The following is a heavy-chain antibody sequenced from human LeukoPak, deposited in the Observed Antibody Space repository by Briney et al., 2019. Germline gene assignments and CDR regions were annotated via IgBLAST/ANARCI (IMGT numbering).Heavy chain of an antibody. CDR2: IKHSGST. CDR1: GGSFRGYY. Sequence: SETLSLPCAVYGGSFRGYYWSWIRQPPGKGVEWIGEIKHSGSTNYNPSHKRRVTISVDTSKNQFSLKLSSVTAADTAVYYCARGPRSPYYYGSGRMDWGKGTTVTVSS. J-gene: IGHJ6*04. CDR3: ARGPRSPYYYGSGRMD. V-gene: IGHV4-34*01. D-gene: IGHD3-10*01.